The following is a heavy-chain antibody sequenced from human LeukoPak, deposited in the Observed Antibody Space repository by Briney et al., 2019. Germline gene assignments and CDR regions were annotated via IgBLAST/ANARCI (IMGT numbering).Heavy chain of an antibody. CDR2: INHSGST. D-gene: IGHD3-10*01. CDR3: ARRGAAFPPTSMVREPYPAGRGTASDY. V-gene: IGHV4-39*07. CDR1: GGSISSGGYY. J-gene: IGHJ4*02. Sequence: PSETLSLTCTVSGGSISSGGYYWSWIRQHPGKGLEWIGEINHSGSTNYNPSLKSRVTISVDTSKNQFSLKLSSVTAADTAVYYCARRGAAFPPTSMVREPYPAGRGTASDYWGQGTLVTVSS.